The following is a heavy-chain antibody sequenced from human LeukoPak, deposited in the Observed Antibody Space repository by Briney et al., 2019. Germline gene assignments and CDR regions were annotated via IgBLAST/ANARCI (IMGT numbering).Heavy chain of an antibody. D-gene: IGHD3-9*01. CDR2: INAGNGNT. CDR1: GYTFTSYA. CDR3: ARSRVDYGILTGYSP. Sequence: ASVKVSCKASGYTFTSYAMHWVRQAPGQRLEWMGWINAGNGNTKYSQKFQGRVTITRDKSASTAYMELSSLRFEDTAVYYCARSRVDYGILTGYSPWGQGTLVTVSS. J-gene: IGHJ5*02. V-gene: IGHV1-3*01.